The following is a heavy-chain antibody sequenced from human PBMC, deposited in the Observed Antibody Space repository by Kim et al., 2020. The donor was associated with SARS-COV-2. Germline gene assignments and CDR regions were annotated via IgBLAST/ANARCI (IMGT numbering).Heavy chain of an antibody. J-gene: IGHJ6*02. CDR3: AKDRSVAGYSSSSTLGNGMDV. V-gene: IGHV3-9*01. CDR1: GFTFDDYA. D-gene: IGHD6-13*01. Sequence: GGSLRLSCAASGFTFDDYAMHWVRQAPGKGLEWVSGISWNSGSIGYADSVKGRFTISRDNAKNSLYLQMNSLRAEDTALYYCAKDRSVAGYSSSSTLGNGMDVWGQGTTVTVSS. CDR2: ISWNSGSI.